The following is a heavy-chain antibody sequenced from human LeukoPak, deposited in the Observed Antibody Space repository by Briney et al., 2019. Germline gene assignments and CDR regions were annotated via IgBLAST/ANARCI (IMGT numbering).Heavy chain of an antibody. Sequence: GGSLRLSCAAAGFTFSSYAMNWVRQAPGKGLEWVSGIKWDGGRTGYADSVKGRFTISRDNAKNSVYLQMNSLRAEDTALYYCARASAYCGGDCYTAASPRGPFDYWGQGTLVTVSS. V-gene: IGHV3-20*04. CDR1: GFTFSSYA. J-gene: IGHJ4*02. CDR2: IKWDGGRT. D-gene: IGHD2-21*02. CDR3: ARASAYCGGDCYTAASPRGPFDY.